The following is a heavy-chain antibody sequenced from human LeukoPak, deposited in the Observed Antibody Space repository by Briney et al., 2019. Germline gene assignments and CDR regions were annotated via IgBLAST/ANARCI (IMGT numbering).Heavy chain of an antibody. CDR1: GGSISGYY. Sequence: PSETLSLSCTVYGGSISGYYWGWIRQPAGKGLEWIGRIYTSGSTNYNPSLKSRVTMSVDTSKNQFSLKLSSVTAADTAVYYCARDGGDMVRRQDSCYYYYYMDVWGKGTTVNVSS. V-gene: IGHV4-4*07. CDR3: ARDGGDMVRRQDSCYYYYYMDV. CDR2: IYTSGST. D-gene: IGHD3-10*01. J-gene: IGHJ6*03.